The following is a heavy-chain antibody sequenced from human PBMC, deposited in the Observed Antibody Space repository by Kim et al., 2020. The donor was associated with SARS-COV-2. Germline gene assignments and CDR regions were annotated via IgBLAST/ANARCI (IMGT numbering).Heavy chain of an antibody. J-gene: IGHJ5*02. Sequence: GGSLRLSCAASGFTFSTYEMNWVRQAPGKGLEWVCYIDTGGNTIYYADSVKGRFTISRDNAKNSLYLQMNSLRAEDTAIYYCARETIAAVGWFDPWGQGTLVTVSS. V-gene: IGHV3-48*03. D-gene: IGHD6-13*01. CDR2: IDTGGNTI. CDR3: ARETIAAVGWFDP. CDR1: GFTFSTYE.